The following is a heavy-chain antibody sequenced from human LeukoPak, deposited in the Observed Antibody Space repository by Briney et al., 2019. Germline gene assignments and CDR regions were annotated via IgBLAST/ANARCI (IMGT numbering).Heavy chain of an antibody. CDR1: GGSINSYS. Sequence: PSETLSLTCTVFGGSINSYSWSWIRQPPGKGLEWVGRIKSKTDGGTTDYAAPVKGRFTISRDDSKNTLHLQMNSLRAEDTAVYYCARGRYSGSYSDAFDIWGQGTMVTVSS. J-gene: IGHJ3*02. V-gene: IGHV3-15*01. D-gene: IGHD1-26*01. CDR2: IKSKTDGGTT. CDR3: ARGRYSGSYSDAFDI.